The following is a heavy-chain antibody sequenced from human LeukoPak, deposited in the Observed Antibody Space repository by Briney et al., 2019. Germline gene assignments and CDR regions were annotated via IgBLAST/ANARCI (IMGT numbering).Heavy chain of an antibody. V-gene: IGHV3-53*01. J-gene: IGHJ4*02. Sequence: GGSLRLSCAASGFTFSSNYMSWVRQAPGKGLEWVSVIYSGGSTYYAASVQGRFTISRDNSEKTLYLQMNGLRAEDTAVYYCARDVRAGVPYYWGQGTLVTVSS. CDR3: ARDVRAGVPYY. CDR2: IYSGGST. CDR1: GFTFSSNY. D-gene: IGHD2-2*01.